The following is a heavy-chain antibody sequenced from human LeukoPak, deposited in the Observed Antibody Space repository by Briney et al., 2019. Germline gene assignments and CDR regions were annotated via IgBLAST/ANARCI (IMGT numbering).Heavy chain of an antibody. CDR2: FYHSGST. CDR3: ARDLGGSYSSENWFDP. CDR1: GYSISSGYY. D-gene: IGHD1-26*01. V-gene: IGHV4-38-2*02. Sequence: AETLSLTCTVSGYSISSGYYRGRIRQPPGQGLGRIGRFYHSGSTYYNASLKSRVTISVDTSKNEFSPKLSSVTAADAAVYYCARDLGGSYSSENWFDPWGQGTLVTVSS. J-gene: IGHJ5*02.